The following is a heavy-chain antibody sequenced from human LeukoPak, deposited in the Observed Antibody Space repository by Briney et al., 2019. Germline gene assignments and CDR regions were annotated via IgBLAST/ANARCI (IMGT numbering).Heavy chain of an antibody. Sequence: GGSLRLSCAASGFTFSTYDMHWVRQAPGKGLEWVAVIWYDGSNKYYADSVKGRFTLSRDNSKNTLYLQMNSLRADDTAVYYCAKKRSSGGATQFDYWGQGTLVTVSS. D-gene: IGHD2-15*01. CDR3: AKKRSSGGATQFDY. CDR1: GFTFSTYD. CDR2: IWYDGSNK. J-gene: IGHJ4*02. V-gene: IGHV3-33*06.